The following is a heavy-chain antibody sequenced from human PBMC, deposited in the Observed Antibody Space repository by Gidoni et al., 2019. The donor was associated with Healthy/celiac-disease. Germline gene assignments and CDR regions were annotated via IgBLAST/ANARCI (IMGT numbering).Heavy chain of an antibody. V-gene: IGHV3-64D*09. D-gene: IGHD1-1*01. CDR3: VKNEFHKRAFDI. CDR2: ISSNGGST. J-gene: IGHJ3*02. CDR1: GFTFSSYA. Sequence: EVQLVESGGGLVQPGGSLRLSCSASGFTFSSYAMHWVRQAPGKGLEYVSAISSNGGSTYYADSVKCRFTISRDNSKNTLYLQMSSLRAEDTAVYYCVKNEFHKRAFDIWGQGTMVTVSS.